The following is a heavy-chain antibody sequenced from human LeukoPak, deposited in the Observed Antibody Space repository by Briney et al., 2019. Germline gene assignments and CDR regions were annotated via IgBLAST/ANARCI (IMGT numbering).Heavy chain of an antibody. CDR1: GYTFNNYY. CDR2: INPSGGGT. D-gene: IGHD6-19*01. J-gene: IGHJ4*02. CDR3: ARQGAYSSAIGMGY. Sequence: SVKVSCKASGYTFNNYYMYWVRQAPGQGLEWMGMINPSGGGTSYAQKFQGRVTMTRDTSTRTVYMEVSSLKPEDTAVYYCARQGAYSSAIGMGYWGQGTLVTVSS. V-gene: IGHV1-46*02.